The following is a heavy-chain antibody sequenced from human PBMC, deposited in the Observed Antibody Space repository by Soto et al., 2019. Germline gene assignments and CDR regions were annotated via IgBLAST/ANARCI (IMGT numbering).Heavy chain of an antibody. CDR1: DYTFTSYG. Sequence: ASVKVSCKASDYTFTSYGISWVRQAPGQGLEWMGWISAYNGNTNYAQKLQGRVTMTTDTSTSTAYMELRSLRSDDTAVYYCARDSGGFGDPRLGHFDYWGQGTLVTVSS. CDR2: ISAYNGNT. J-gene: IGHJ4*02. CDR3: ARDSGGFGDPRLGHFDY. D-gene: IGHD3-10*01. V-gene: IGHV1-18*01.